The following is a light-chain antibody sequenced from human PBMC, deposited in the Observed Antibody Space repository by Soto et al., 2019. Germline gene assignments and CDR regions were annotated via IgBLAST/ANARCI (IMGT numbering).Light chain of an antibody. J-gene: IGKJ1*01. V-gene: IGKV3-15*01. Sequence: DTVMTQSPATLSVSPGEGATLSCRASQSINSDLAWYQQKPGQAPRLLVYGASTRATGIPARFSGSGSGTEFTLTISSLQSEDFAVYSCQQYNNWPRTFGQGTKVDIK. CDR1: QSINSD. CDR3: QQYNNWPRT. CDR2: GAS.